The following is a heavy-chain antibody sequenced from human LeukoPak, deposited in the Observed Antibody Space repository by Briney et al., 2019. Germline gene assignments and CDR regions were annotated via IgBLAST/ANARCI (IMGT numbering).Heavy chain of an antibody. CDR2: INHTGST. J-gene: IGHJ4*02. Sequence: SETLSLTCTVYGGSFSGYYWSWIRQPPGKGLEWIGEINHTGSTNYNPSLKSRVTISLDTSKNQFSLKLTSVTAADTAVYYCARGRLRLYPSTRPKKIYYFDYWGQGTLVTVSS. CDR3: ARGRLRLYPSTRPKKIYYFDY. D-gene: IGHD3-16*01. CDR1: GGSFSGYY. V-gene: IGHV4-34*01.